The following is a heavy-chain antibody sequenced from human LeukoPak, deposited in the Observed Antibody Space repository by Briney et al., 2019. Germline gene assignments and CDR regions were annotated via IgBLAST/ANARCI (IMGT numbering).Heavy chain of an antibody. J-gene: IGHJ6*02. Sequence: PSETLSLTCTVSGGSISSYYWSWIRQPAGKGLEWIGRIYTSGSTNYNPSLKSRVTMSVDTSKNQISLKLSSVTAADTAVYYCARFSIAAADSDYYYYGMDVWGQGTTVTVSS. D-gene: IGHD6-13*01. CDR3: ARFSIAAADSDYYYYGMDV. V-gene: IGHV4-4*07. CDR1: GGSISSYY. CDR2: IYTSGST.